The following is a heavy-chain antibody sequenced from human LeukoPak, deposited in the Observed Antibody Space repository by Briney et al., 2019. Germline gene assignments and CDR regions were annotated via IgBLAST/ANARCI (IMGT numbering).Heavy chain of an antibody. CDR2: IKGNGDTT. V-gene: IGHV3-43*02. Sequence: PGGSLRLSCAASGFAFHNYAMHWVRQAPGKGLEWVSLIKGNGDTTYNADSVKGRFTISRDNSKNSLYLQINSLRTEDTALYYCAKEIGSGWSFDYWGQGTLVTVSS. J-gene: IGHJ4*02. CDR3: AKEIGSGWSFDY. CDR1: GFAFHNYA. D-gene: IGHD6-19*01.